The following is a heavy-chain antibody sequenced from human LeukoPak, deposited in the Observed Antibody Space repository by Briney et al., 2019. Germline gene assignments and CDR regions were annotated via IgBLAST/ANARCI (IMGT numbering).Heavy chain of an antibody. CDR2: ISGNGGVI. D-gene: IGHD3-10*01. CDR3: ATNLWFGDLYYFDY. J-gene: IGHJ4*02. Sequence: GGSLRLSCAASGFTFSDNYMTWVRQAPGKGLEWLSYISGNGGVIQYADSVKGRFTISRDNSKNTLYLQMNSLRAEDTAVYYCATNLWFGDLYYFDYWGQGTLVTVSS. V-gene: IGHV3-11*04. CDR1: GFTFSDNY.